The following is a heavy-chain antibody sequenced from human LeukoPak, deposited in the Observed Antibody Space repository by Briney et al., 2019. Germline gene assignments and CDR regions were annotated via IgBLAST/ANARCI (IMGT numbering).Heavy chain of an antibody. CDR1: DFSLSTPGMG. Sequence: ESGPTLVKPTQTLTLTCTFSDFSLSTPGMGVGWIRQPPGKALEWLALIYFNDDRRYSPSLSSRLTITRDTSKNQVVLAMTNMDPVDTATYYCAHLVVTIDWRCYLDYWGQGALVTVSS. V-gene: IGHV2-5*01. CDR3: AHLVVTIDWRCYLDY. D-gene: IGHD3-9*01. J-gene: IGHJ4*02. CDR2: IYFNDDR.